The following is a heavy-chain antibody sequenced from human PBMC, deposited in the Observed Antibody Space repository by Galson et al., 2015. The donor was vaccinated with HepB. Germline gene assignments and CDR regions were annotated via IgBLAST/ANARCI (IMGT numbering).Heavy chain of an antibody. J-gene: IGHJ4*02. CDR2: ISWNSGSI. CDR3: AKLGPGVVVVPAAPSSRRLDY. Sequence: SLRLSCAASGFTFDDCAMHWVRQAPGKGLEWVSGISWNSGSIGYADSVKGRFTISRDNAENSLYLQMNSLRAEDTALYYCAKLGPGVVVVPAAPSSRRLDYWGQGTLVTVSS. V-gene: IGHV3-9*01. CDR1: GFTFDDCA. D-gene: IGHD2-2*01.